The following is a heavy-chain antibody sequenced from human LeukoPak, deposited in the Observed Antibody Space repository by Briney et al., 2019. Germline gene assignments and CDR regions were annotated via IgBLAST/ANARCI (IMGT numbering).Heavy chain of an antibody. CDR1: GGSITSGTYY. Sequence: PSETLSLTCTVSGGSITSGTYYWSWIRQRPGKGLEWIGYTHYSGSTYNNPSLKSRVTISVDTSKNQLSLKLSSVTAADTAVYYCARAAADGWLQFDWGQGTLVTVSS. V-gene: IGHV4-31*03. J-gene: IGHJ4*02. D-gene: IGHD5-24*01. CDR2: THYSGST. CDR3: ARAAADGWLQFD.